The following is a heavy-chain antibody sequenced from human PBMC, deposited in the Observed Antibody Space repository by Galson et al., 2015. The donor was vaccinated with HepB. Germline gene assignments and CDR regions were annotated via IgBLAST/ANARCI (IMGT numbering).Heavy chain of an antibody. V-gene: IGHV3-21*01. D-gene: IGHD2-2*01. J-gene: IGHJ3*02. CDR2: ISSSSSYI. CDR1: GFTFSSYS. CDR3: ARSEVLAGGDAFDI. Sequence: SLRLSCAASGFTFSSYSMNWVRQAPGKGLEWVSSISSSSSYIYYADSVKGRFTISRDNAKNSLYLQMNSLRAEDTAVYYCARSEVLAGGDAFDIWGQGTMVTVSS.